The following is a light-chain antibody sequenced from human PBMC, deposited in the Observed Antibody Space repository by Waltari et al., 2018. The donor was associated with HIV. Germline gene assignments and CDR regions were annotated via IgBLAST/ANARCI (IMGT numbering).Light chain of an antibody. CDR2: TAS. CDR1: QGISRY. V-gene: IGKV1-9*01. CDR3: QQFNSYPLT. Sequence: DIQLTQSPSFLSVSVGDRVTITCRASQGISRYLAWYQQRAGKAPKVLIYTASTLQSGVQSRFSGSGSGTEFTLTISSLQPEDVATYYCQQFNSYPLTFGGGTKVEIK. J-gene: IGKJ4*01.